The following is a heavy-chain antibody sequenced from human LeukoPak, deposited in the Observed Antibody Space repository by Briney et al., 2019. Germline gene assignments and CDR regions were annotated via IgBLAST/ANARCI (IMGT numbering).Heavy chain of an antibody. V-gene: IGHV3-23*01. CDR1: GFTFSSYA. CDR2: ISGSGGST. J-gene: IGHJ5*02. D-gene: IGHD3-3*01. Sequence: PGGSLRLSCAASGFTFSSYAMSWVRQAPGKGLEWVSAISGSGGSTYYADSVKGRFTISRDNSKNRLYLQMNRLRAGDTAVYYCAKNRASYDFWSGYLNWFDPWGQGTLVTVSS. CDR3: AKNRASYDFWSGYLNWFDP.